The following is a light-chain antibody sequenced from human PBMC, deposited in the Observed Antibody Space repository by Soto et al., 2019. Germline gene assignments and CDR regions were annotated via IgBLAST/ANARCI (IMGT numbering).Light chain of an antibody. CDR3: QQYNSPCT. CDR1: QSISSW. CDR2: KAS. V-gene: IGKV1-5*03. Sequence: DLQMTQSPSTLSASVGDRVTITCRASQSISSWLAWYQQKPGKAPKLLIYKASSLESGVPSRFSGSGSGTEFTLTISSLQPDDFATYYCQQYNSPCTFGQGTKLEIK. J-gene: IGKJ2*02.